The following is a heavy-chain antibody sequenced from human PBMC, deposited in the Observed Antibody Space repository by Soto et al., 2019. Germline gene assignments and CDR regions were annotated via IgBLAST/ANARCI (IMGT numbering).Heavy chain of an antibody. D-gene: IGHD6-13*01. Sequence: SETLSLTCTVSGGSISSYYWSWIRQPPGKGLEWIGYIYYSGSTNYNPSLKSRVTISVDTSKNQFSLKLSSVTAADTAVYYCARDLPRIAAAGYYYYYGMDVWGQGTTVTVSS. J-gene: IGHJ6*02. CDR3: ARDLPRIAAAGYYYYYGMDV. CDR2: IYYSGST. CDR1: GGSISSYY. V-gene: IGHV4-59*01.